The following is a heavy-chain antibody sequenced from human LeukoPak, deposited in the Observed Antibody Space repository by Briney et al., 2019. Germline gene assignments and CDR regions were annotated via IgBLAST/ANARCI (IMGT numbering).Heavy chain of an antibody. V-gene: IGHV3-23*01. J-gene: IGHJ3*02. Sequence: PGGSLRLSCAASGFTFSSYAMSWVRQAPGKGLEWVSAISGSGGSTYYADSVKGRFTISRDNSKNTLYLQMNSLRAEDTAVYYCAKDEYSSGWDSNHDAFDIWGQGTMVTVSS. D-gene: IGHD6-19*01. CDR1: GFTFSSYA. CDR3: AKDEYSSGWDSNHDAFDI. CDR2: ISGSGGST.